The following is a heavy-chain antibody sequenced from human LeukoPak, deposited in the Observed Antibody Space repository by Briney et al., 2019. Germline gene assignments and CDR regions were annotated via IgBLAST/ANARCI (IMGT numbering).Heavy chain of an antibody. CDR2: INPNSGGT. Sequence: ASVKVSCKASGYTFTGYYMHWVRQAPGQGLEWMGWINPNSGGTNYAQKFQGRVTMTGDTSISTAYMELSRLRSDDTAVYYCASQRVWFGDTRGYFDYWGQGTLVTVSS. J-gene: IGHJ4*02. D-gene: IGHD3-10*01. V-gene: IGHV1-2*02. CDR1: GYTFTGYY. CDR3: ASQRVWFGDTRGYFDY.